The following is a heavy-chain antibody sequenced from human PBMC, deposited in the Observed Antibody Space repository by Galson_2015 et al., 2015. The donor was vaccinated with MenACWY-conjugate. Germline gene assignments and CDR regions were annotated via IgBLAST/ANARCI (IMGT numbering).Heavy chain of an antibody. D-gene: IGHD2-2*01. J-gene: IGHJ6*02. V-gene: IGHV1-3*01. CDR1: GYTFTNYA. CDR3: AREIVVAPAASWGDYYCGMDV. CDR2: INAGNGNT. Sequence: SVKVSCQASGYTFTNYAMHWVRQAPGQTLEWMGWINAGNGNTKYSQKFQGRVTITSDTSANTAYMELSSLRSEDTAVYYCAREIVVAPAASWGDYYCGMDVWGQGTTVTVSS.